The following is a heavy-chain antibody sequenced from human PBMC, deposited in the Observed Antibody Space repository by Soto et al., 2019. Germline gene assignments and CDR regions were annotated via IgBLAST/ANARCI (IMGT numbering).Heavy chain of an antibody. CDR2: IGTAGDT. D-gene: IGHD3-22*01. Sequence: HPGGSLRLSCAASGFTFSSYDMHWVRQATGKGLEWVSAIGTAGDTYYPGSVKGRFTISRENAKNSLYLQMNSLRAGDTAVYYCARAKYYYDSSGYYDAMNLDAFDIWGQGTMVTVSS. CDR3: ARAKYYYDSSGYYDAMNLDAFDI. J-gene: IGHJ3*02. V-gene: IGHV3-13*01. CDR1: GFTFSSYD.